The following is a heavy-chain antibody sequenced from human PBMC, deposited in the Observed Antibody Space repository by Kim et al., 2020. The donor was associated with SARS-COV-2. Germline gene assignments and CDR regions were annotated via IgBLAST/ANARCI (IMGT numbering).Heavy chain of an antibody. CDR2: INPNGAVT. J-gene: IGHJ4*02. D-gene: IGHD4-17*01. CDR3: ARSPTIWNAYYMTTVTKAFDY. V-gene: IGHV1-2*02. CDR1: GYTFNGYY. Sequence: ASVKVSCKASGYTFNGYYVHWIRQAPGQGLEWMGWINPNGAVTNYAQRFQDRVTMTGDTSINTAYMDLSSLRSDDTAVYYCARSPTIWNAYYMTTVTKAFDYWGQGTLVTVSS.